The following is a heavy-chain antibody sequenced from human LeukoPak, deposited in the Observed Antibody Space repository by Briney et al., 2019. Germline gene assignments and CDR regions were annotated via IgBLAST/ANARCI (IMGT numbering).Heavy chain of an antibody. CDR2: ISGSGGST. D-gene: IGHD3-22*01. Sequence: GGSLRLSCAASGFTFSSYAMSWVRQAPGKGLEWVSAISGSGGSTYYADSVKGRFTISRDNSKNTLYLKMNSLRAEDTAVYYCAKSPFAGAMIVVLYYFDYWGQGTLVTVSS. CDR3: AKSPFAGAMIVVLYYFDY. V-gene: IGHV3-23*01. J-gene: IGHJ4*02. CDR1: GFTFSSYA.